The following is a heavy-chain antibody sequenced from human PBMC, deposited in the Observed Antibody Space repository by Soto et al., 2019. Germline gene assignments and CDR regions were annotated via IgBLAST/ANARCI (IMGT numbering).Heavy chain of an antibody. V-gene: IGHV4-59*08. CDR3: ARFYQIASYFDL. CDR2: IYYSGSS. CDR1: GGSISSHY. J-gene: IGHJ2*01. Sequence: QVQLQESGPGLVKPSETLSLTCTVSGGSISSHYWSWIRQPPGKGLEWIGYIYYSGSSKYNPSLKGRVRMSVSTSKNHFYLRLSSVSASDTAVYHCARFYQIASYFDLWGRGALVTVSS.